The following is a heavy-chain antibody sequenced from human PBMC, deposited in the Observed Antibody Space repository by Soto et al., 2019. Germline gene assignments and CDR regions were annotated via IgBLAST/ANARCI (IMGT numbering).Heavy chain of an antibody. J-gene: IGHJ6*03. Sequence: SETLSLTCAVYGGSFSSYYWSWIRQSPGKGLEWIGEINHSGSTNYNPSLKSRVTISVDTSKNQFSLKLSSVTAADTAVYYCARGRIWSGYLTYYYMDVWVKGTTVTVSS. CDR2: INHSGST. CDR1: GGSFSSYY. D-gene: IGHD3-3*01. V-gene: IGHV4-34*01. CDR3: ARGRIWSGYLTYYYMDV.